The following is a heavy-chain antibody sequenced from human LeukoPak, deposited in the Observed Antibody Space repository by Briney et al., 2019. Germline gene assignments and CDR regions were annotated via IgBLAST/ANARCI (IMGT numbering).Heavy chain of an antibody. CDR2: AFSSGST. J-gene: IGHJ5*02. CDR1: GGSISSSY. CDR3: ARGGWLYLTS. V-gene: IGHV4-59*01. Sequence: PSETLSLTCTVSGGSISSSYWSWIRQAPGQGLEWIGCAFSSGSTNYNPSLQSRVSISVDSSKNQFSLKMRSMTAADTAVYFCARGGWLYLTSWGQGTLVTVSS. D-gene: IGHD6-19*01.